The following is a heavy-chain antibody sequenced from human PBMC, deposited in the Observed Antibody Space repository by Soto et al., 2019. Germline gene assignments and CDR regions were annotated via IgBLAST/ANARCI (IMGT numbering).Heavy chain of an antibody. CDR3: ARGSFRREYYYGLYV. CDR1: GFTVSSFH. V-gene: IGHV3-53*02. J-gene: IGHJ6*02. CDR2: IYSGGGR. Sequence: ELQLAETGGGLIQPGGSLRLSCAASGFTVSSFHMSWVRQTPGKGLEWVSVIYSGGGRYYADSVKVRFTISSDNSKNTLYLQMNSLRGEDTAVYYCARGSFRREYYYGLYVWGQGNTVTVS.